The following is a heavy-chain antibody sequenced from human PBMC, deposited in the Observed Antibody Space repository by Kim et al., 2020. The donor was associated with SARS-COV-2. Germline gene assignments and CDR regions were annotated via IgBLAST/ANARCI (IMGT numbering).Heavy chain of an antibody. CDR2: INHSGST. CDR1: GGSFSGYY. Sequence: SETLSLTCAVYGGSFSGYYWSWIRQPPGKGLEWIGEINHSGSTNYNPSLKSRVTISVDTSKNQFSLKLSSVTAADTAVYYCARGDRHCSGGSCYSNWFDPWGQGTLVTVSS. CDR3: ARGDRHCSGGSCYSNWFDP. J-gene: IGHJ5*02. D-gene: IGHD2-15*01. V-gene: IGHV4-34*01.